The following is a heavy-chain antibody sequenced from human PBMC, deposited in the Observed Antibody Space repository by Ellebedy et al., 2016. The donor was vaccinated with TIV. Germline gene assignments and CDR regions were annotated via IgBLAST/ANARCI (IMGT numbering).Heavy chain of an antibody. D-gene: IGHD6-13*01. V-gene: IGHV1-69*05. CDR1: GGTFSSYA. CDR3: ARDRDSSSWYDY. Sequence: ASVKVSCKASGGTFSSYAISWVRQAPGQGLEWMGGIIPIFGTANYAQKFQGRVTITRDTSASTAYMELSSLRSEDTAVYYCARDRDSSSWYDYWGQGTLVTVSS. CDR2: IIPIFGTA. J-gene: IGHJ4*02.